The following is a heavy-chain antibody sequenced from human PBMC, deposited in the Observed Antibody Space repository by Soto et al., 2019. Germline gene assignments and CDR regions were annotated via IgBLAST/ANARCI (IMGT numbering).Heavy chain of an antibody. CDR3: ARAAAVPADFDY. V-gene: IGHV1-3*05. J-gene: IGHJ4*02. CDR1: GNTFTGDA. Sequence: QVQLVQSGAEEKKPGASVKVSCKASGNTFTGDAMHWVRQAPGQRLEWMGWINAGNGNTKYSQKFQGRVTITRDTSASTAYMELSSLRSEDTAVYYCARAAAVPADFDYWGQGTLVTVSS. CDR2: INAGNGNT. D-gene: IGHD6-19*01.